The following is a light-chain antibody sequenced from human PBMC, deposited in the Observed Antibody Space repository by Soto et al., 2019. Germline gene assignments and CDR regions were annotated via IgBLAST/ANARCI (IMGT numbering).Light chain of an antibody. CDR2: DAS. CDR1: QSVGTS. CDR3: QQRKSLT. Sequence: DIVLTQSPATLSFSPGEGATLSCRASQSVGTSLAWYQQKPGQAPRLLIYDASSRATGIPARFTGSGSGTDFTLTISSLEPDDFAVYYCQQRKSLTFGPGTKVDIK. J-gene: IGKJ3*01. V-gene: IGKV3-11*01.